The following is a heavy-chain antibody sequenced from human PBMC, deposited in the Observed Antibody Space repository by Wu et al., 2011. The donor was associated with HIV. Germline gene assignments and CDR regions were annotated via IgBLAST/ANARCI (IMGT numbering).Heavy chain of an antibody. J-gene: IGHJ4*02. CDR3: ARDFGGDEEY. CDR2: IIGIFGTA. Sequence: QVQLVQSGAEVKKPGASVKVSCKASGYTFTGYYMHWVRQAPGQGLEWMGGIIGIFGTAKYAQKFQGRVTITADKSTSAAYMELGSLRSEDTAVYYCARDFGGDEEYWGQGTLVTVSS. D-gene: IGHD2-21*01. CDR1: GYTFTGYY. V-gene: IGHV1-69*06.